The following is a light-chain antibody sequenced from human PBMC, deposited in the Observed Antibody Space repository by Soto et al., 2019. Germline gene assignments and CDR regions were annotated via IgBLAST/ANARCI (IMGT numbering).Light chain of an antibody. CDR1: QRVRSS. Sequence: ILVTQSPATLSLSPGERATLSCRASQRVRSSLSWYQQKPGQAPRLLVYGAATRATGVPARCIRGRSCGKLALTISSLQHEDYAAYYYQHYNSWPPITFGQGTRLEI. CDR3: QHYNSWPPIT. V-gene: IGKV3-15*01. J-gene: IGKJ5*01. CDR2: GAA.